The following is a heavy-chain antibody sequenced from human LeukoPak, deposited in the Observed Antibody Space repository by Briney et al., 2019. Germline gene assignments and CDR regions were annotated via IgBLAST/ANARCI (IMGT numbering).Heavy chain of an antibody. D-gene: IGHD1-1*01. CDR1: GGSISSYY. CDR2: IYYSGTT. J-gene: IGHJ4*02. Sequence: PPETLSLTCTVSGGSISSYYWTWIRQPPGKGLEWIGYIYYSGTTNYNPSLTSRVTMSVNTSKNQFSLNLSSVTAADTAVYYCATSPGTTGTTWGQGTLVTVSS. CDR3: ATSPGTTGTT. V-gene: IGHV4-59*08.